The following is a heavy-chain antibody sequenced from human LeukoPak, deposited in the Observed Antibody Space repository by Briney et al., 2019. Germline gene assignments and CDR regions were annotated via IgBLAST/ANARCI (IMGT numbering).Heavy chain of an antibody. CDR3: ARDTAMDALHLHYYFDY. D-gene: IGHD5-18*01. CDR1: GFTFSSYS. Sequence: PGGSLRLSCAASGFTFSSYSMNWVRQAPGKGLEWVSYISSSSSTIYYADSVKGRFTISRDNAKNSLYLQMNSLRAEDTAVYYCARDTAMDALHLHYYFDYRGQGTLVTVSS. CDR2: ISSSSSTI. J-gene: IGHJ4*02. V-gene: IGHV3-48*01.